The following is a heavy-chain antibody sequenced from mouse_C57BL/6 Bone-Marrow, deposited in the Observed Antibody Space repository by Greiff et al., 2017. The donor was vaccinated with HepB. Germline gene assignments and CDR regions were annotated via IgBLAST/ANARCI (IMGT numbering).Heavy chain of an antibody. J-gene: IGHJ3*01. CDR2: ISDGGSYT. Sequence: EVKLMESGGGLVKPGGSLKLSCAASGFTFSSYAMSWVRQTPEKRLEWVATISDGGSYTYYPDNVKGRFTISRDNAKNNLYLQMSHLKSEDTAMYYCAREGDYDYDVGWFAYWGQGTLVTVSA. V-gene: IGHV5-4*01. CDR3: AREGDYDYDVGWFAY. CDR1: GFTFSSYA. D-gene: IGHD2-4*01.